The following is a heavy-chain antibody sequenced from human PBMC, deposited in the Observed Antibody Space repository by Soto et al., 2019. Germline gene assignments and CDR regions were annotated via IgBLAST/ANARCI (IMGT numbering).Heavy chain of an antibody. V-gene: IGHV4-59*08. CDR1: GGSISSYY. CDR3: ARHDYSNWGDAFDI. CDR2: IYYSGST. D-gene: IGHD4-4*01. Sequence: SETLSLTYTVSGGSISSYYWSWIRQPPGKGLEWIGYIYYSGSTNYNPSLKSRVTISVDTSKNQFSLKLSSVTAADTAVYYCARHDYSNWGDAFDIWGQGTMVTVSS. J-gene: IGHJ3*02.